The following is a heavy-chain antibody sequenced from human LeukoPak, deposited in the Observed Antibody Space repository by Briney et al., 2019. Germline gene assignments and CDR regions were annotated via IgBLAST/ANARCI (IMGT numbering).Heavy chain of an antibody. Sequence: SVKVSCKASGGTFSSYAISWVRQAPGQGLEWMGRIIPIFGTANYAQKFQGRVTITTDESTSTAYMELSSLRSEDTAVYYCAREGGSYFVGGGYWGQGTLVTVSS. V-gene: IGHV1-69*05. J-gene: IGHJ4*02. CDR3: AREGGSYFVGGGY. D-gene: IGHD1-26*01. CDR2: IIPIFGTA. CDR1: GGTFSSYA.